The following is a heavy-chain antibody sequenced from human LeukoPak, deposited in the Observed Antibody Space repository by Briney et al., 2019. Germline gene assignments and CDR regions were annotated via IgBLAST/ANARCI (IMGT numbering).Heavy chain of an antibody. CDR2: INSDGSST. Sequence: PGGSPRLSCAASGLTFSSYWMHWVRQAPGKGLVWVSRINSDGSSTSYADSVKGRFTISRDNAKNTLHLQMNSLRAEDTAVYYCARDAFGVDKSPLWGQGTLVTVSS. V-gene: IGHV3-74*01. CDR3: ARDAFGVDKSPL. D-gene: IGHD3-3*01. CDR1: GLTFSSYW. J-gene: IGHJ4*02.